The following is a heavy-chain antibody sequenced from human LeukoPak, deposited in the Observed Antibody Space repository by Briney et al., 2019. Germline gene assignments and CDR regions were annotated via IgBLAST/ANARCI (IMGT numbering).Heavy chain of an antibody. J-gene: IGHJ4*02. CDR1: GYSFTSYW. CDR3: ARQYQLLQSSYYFDY. V-gene: IGHV5-51*01. D-gene: IGHD2-2*01. CDR2: IYPGDSDT. Sequence: GVSLKISCKGSGYSFTSYWIGWVRQMPGKGLEWMGIIYPGDSDTRYSPSFQGQVTISADKSISTAYLQWSSLKASDTAMYYCARQYQLLQSSYYFDYWGQGTLVTVSS.